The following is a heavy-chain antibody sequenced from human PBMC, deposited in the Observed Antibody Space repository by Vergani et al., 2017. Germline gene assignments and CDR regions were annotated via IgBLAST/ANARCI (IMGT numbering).Heavy chain of an antibody. CDR2: IYYSGST. V-gene: IGHV4-59*01. Sequence: QVQLQESGPGLVKPSETLSLTCTVSGGSISSYYWSWIRQPPGKGLEWIGYIYYSGSTHYNPSLKSRVTISVDTSKSQFSLKLSSVTAADTAVYYCARVWYYYDSSGYYSSAQYYFDYWGQGTLVTVSS. CDR3: ARVWYYYDSSGYYSSAQYYFDY. D-gene: IGHD3-22*01. CDR1: GGSISSYY. J-gene: IGHJ4*02.